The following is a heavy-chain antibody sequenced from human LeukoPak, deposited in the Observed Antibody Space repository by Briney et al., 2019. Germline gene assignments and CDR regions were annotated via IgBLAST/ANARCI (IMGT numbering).Heavy chain of an antibody. D-gene: IGHD6-19*01. CDR1: GGSFSGYY. Sequence: SETLSLTCAVYGGSFSGYYWSWIRQPPGKGLEWIGEINHSGSTNYNPSLKSRVTISVDTSKNQFSLKLSSVTAADTAAYYCARGGSSGWYHYWGQGTLVTVSS. CDR3: ARGGSSGWYHY. V-gene: IGHV4-34*01. J-gene: IGHJ4*02. CDR2: INHSGST.